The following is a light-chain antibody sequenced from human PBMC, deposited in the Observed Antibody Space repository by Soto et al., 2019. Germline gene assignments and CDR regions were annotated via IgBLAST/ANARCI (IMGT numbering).Light chain of an antibody. Sequence: QSVLAQPASVSGSPGQSITISCTGTSSDVGSYNLVSWYQQHPSKAPKLMIYEGSKRPSGVSNRFSGSKSGNTASLTISGLQAEDEADYYCCSYAGSSTVYVFGTGTKVTVL. CDR3: CSYAGSSTVYV. J-gene: IGLJ1*01. V-gene: IGLV2-23*01. CDR1: SSDVGSYNL. CDR2: EGS.